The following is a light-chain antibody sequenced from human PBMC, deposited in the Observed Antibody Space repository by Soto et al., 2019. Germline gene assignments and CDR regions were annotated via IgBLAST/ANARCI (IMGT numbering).Light chain of an antibody. CDR1: QSISNY. V-gene: IGKV3-11*01. CDR3: QHGGA. Sequence: EVLLTQSPATLSLSPGERATLSCRAGQSISNYLAWYQQKPGQAPRLLIYDASNRATDIPARFSGSGSGTDFTLTISSQEPDDFAVYYCQHGGAFGPGTKVEIK. CDR2: DAS. J-gene: IGKJ3*01.